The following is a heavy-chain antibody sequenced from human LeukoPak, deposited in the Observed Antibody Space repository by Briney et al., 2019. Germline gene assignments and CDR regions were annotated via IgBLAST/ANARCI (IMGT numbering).Heavy chain of an antibody. J-gene: IGHJ4*02. D-gene: IGHD4-17*01. CDR2: IIPIFGTA. Sequence: SVKVSCKASGYTFTSYGISWVRQAPGQGLEWMGGIIPIFGTANYAQKFQGRVTITADESTSTAYMELSSLRSEDTAVYYCARLDYGDYPTEDYWGQGTLVTVSS. CDR3: ARLDYGDYPTEDY. V-gene: IGHV1-69*13. CDR1: GYTFTSYG.